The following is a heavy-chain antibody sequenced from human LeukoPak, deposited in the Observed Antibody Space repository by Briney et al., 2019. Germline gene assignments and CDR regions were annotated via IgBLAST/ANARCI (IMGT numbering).Heavy chain of an antibody. V-gene: IGHV3-7*01. CDR2: IKQDGSEK. Sequence: PGGSLRLSCAASGFTFSSYWMSWVRQAPGKGLEWVANIKQDGSEKYYVDSVKGRFTNSRDNAKNSLYLQMNSLRAEDTAVYYCARDEIYSYGYGSYFDYWGQGTLVTVSS. CDR3: ARDEIYSYGYGSYFDY. J-gene: IGHJ4*02. D-gene: IGHD5-18*01. CDR1: GFTFSSYW.